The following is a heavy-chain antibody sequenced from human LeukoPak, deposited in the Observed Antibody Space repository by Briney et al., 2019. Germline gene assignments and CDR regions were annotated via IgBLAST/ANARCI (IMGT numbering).Heavy chain of an antibody. CDR3: ARDLSSGAFDI. V-gene: IGHV3-21*01. J-gene: IGHJ3*02. Sequence: GGSLRLSCAASGFTFSSYSMNWVRQAPGKGLEWVSSISSSSSSIYYADSVKGRFTISRDNAKNSLYLQMTSLRAEDTAVYYCARDLSSGAFDIWGHGTIVTVSS. CDR2: ISSSSSSI. CDR1: GFTFSSYS. D-gene: IGHD7-27*01.